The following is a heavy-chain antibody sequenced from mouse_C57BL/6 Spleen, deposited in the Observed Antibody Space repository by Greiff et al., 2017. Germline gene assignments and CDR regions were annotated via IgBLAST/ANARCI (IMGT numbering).Heavy chain of an antibody. CDR3: ARSDDYDEAWFAY. CDR1: GYTFTSYW. V-gene: IGHV1-53*01. Sequence: QVHVKQPGTELVKPGASVKLSCKASGYTFTSYWMHWVKQRPGQGLEWIGNINPSNGGTNYNEKFKSKATLTVDKSSSTAYMQLSSLTSEDSAVYYCARSDDYDEAWFAYWGQGTLVTVSA. J-gene: IGHJ3*01. D-gene: IGHD2-4*01. CDR2: INPSNGGT.